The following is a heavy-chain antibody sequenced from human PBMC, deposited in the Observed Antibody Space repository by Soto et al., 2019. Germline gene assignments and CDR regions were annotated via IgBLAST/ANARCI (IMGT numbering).Heavy chain of an antibody. CDR2: FDPEDGET. CDR1: GYTLTELS. D-gene: IGHD1-1*01. CDR3: ATDLRAGTTGYYYYGMDV. Sequence: ASVKVSCKVSGYTLTELSMHWVRQAPGKGLGWMGGFDPEDGETIYAQKFQGRVTMTEDTSTDTAYMELSSLRSEDTAVYYCATDLRAGTTGYYYYGMDVWGQGTTVTVSS. J-gene: IGHJ6*02. V-gene: IGHV1-24*01.